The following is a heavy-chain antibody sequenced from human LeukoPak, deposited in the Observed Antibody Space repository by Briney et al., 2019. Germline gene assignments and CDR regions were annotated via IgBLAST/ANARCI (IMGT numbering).Heavy chain of an antibody. Sequence: GGSLRLSCAASGFTFSSYWMNRVRQAPGKGLVWVSRIASDGSSTTYADSVKGRFSISRDNAKNTLYLQMNSLRVEDTAVYYCARGRPHGNDCWGQGTLVTVSS. CDR2: IASDGSST. D-gene: IGHD4-23*01. CDR3: ARGRPHGNDC. J-gene: IGHJ4*02. CDR1: GFTFSSYW. V-gene: IGHV3-74*01.